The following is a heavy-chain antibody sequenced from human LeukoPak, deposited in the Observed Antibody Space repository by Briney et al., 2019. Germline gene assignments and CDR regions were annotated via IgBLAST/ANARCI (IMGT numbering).Heavy chain of an antibody. CDR2: ISGYNGHT. CDR1: GYTFTSYA. CDR3: ARGFSANYYDY. V-gene: IGHV1-18*01. D-gene: IGHD1-26*01. J-gene: IGHJ4*02. Sequence: ASVKVSCKTSGYTFTSYAISWVRQAPGQGLEWMGWISGYNGHTYSAQKFQGRLTMTTDTSTSTADMELRGLTSDDTAVFYCARGFSANYYDYWRQGTLVTVSS.